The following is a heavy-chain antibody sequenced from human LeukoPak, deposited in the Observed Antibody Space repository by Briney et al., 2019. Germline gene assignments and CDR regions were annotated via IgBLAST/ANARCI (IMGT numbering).Heavy chain of an antibody. CDR3: ARVREYSSSWYMNYYYYYGMDV. V-gene: IGHV1-8*01. D-gene: IGHD6-13*01. Sequence: ASVKVSCKASGYTFTSYDINWVRQATGQGLEWMGWMNPNSGNTGYAQKFQGRVTMTRNTSISTAYMELSSLRSEDTAVYYCARVREYSSSWYMNYYYYYGMDVCGQGTTVTVSS. CDR2: MNPNSGNT. J-gene: IGHJ6*02. CDR1: GYTFTSYD.